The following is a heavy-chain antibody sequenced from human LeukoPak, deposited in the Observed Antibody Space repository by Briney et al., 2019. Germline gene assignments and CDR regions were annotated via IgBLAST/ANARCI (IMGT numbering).Heavy chain of an antibody. J-gene: IGHJ5*02. D-gene: IGHD3-3*01. V-gene: IGHV3-30-3*02. Sequence: QPGRSLRLSCAASGFTFSSYAMHWVRQAPGKGLEWVAVISYDGSSKYYADSVKGRFTISRDNSKNTLYLQMNSLRTEDTAVYYCAKHSTISGSIDLWGQGTLVTVSS. CDR3: AKHSTISGSIDL. CDR2: ISYDGSSK. CDR1: GFTFSSYA.